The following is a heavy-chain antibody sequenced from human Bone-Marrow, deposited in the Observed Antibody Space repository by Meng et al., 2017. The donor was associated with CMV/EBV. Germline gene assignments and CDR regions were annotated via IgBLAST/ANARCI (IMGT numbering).Heavy chain of an antibody. V-gene: IGHV3-33*06. CDR1: GFTISSYG. D-gene: IGHD1-26*01. J-gene: IGHJ3*02. CDR3: AKEVGNGRYRNAFDI. CDR2: IWYDGSNK. Sequence: GGSLRLSCAASGFTISSYGMHWVRQAPGKGLEWVAVIWYDGSNKYYADSVKGRFTISRDNSKNTLYLQMNSLRAEDTAVYYCAKEVGNGRYRNAFDIWGQGTMVTVSS.